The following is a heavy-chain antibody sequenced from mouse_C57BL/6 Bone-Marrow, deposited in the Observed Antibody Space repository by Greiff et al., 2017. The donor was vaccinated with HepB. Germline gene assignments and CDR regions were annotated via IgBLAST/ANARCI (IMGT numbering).Heavy chain of an antibody. J-gene: IGHJ3*01. Sequence: QVQLKESGAELVRPGTSVKVSCKASGYAFTNYLIEWVKQRPGQGLEWIGVINPGSGGTNYNEKFKGKATLTADKSSSTAYMQLSSLTSEDSAVYFCARGDSSEGWFAYWGQGTLVTVSA. V-gene: IGHV1-54*01. CDR3: ARGDSSEGWFAY. D-gene: IGHD3-2*02. CDR1: GYAFTNYL. CDR2: INPGSGGT.